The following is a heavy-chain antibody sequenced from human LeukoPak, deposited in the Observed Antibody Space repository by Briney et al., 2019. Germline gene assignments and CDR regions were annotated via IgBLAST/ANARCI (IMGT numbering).Heavy chain of an antibody. CDR1: GFTFSSYG. D-gene: IGHD6-13*01. CDR2: IWYDGSNK. CDR3: AKDDQYSSSWYSTYYFDY. Sequence: GGSLRLSCAASGFTFSSYGMHWVRQAPGKGLEWVAVIWYDGSNKYYADSVKGRFTISRDNSKNTLYLQMNSLRAEDTAVYYCAKDDQYSSSWYSTYYFDYWGQGTLVTVSS. V-gene: IGHV3-30*02. J-gene: IGHJ4*02.